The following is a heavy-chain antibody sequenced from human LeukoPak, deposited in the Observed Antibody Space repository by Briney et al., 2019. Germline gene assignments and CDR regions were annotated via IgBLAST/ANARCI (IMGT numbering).Heavy chain of an antibody. Sequence: GRSLRLSCAASGFTFSSYGMHWVRQAPGKGLEWVAVIWYDGSNKYYADSVKGRFTISRDNSKNTLYLQMNSLRAEDTVVYYCARVTSLTGYYNVHYYYGMDVWGQGTTVTVSS. CDR1: GFTFSSYG. CDR3: ARVTSLTGYYNVHYYYGMDV. D-gene: IGHD3-9*01. CDR2: IWYDGSNK. V-gene: IGHV3-33*01. J-gene: IGHJ6*02.